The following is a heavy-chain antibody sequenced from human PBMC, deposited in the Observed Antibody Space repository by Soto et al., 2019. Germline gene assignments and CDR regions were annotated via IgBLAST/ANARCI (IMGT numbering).Heavy chain of an antibody. CDR2: IYYSGST. Sequence: QLQLQESGPGLVKPSETLSLTCTVSGGSISSSSYYWGWIRQPPGKGLEWIGSIYYSGSTYYNPSLKSRVSISVDTSKNQFSLQLSSVTAADTAVYYCANARYYDSSGYDYWGQGTLVTVSS. V-gene: IGHV4-39*01. D-gene: IGHD3-22*01. J-gene: IGHJ4*02. CDR3: ANARYYDSSGYDY. CDR1: GGSISSSSYY.